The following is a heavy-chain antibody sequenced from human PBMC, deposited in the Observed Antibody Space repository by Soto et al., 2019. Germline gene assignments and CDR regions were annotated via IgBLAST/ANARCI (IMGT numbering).Heavy chain of an antibody. J-gene: IGHJ4*02. CDR2: ISGSGGST. CDR1: GFTFSSYA. D-gene: IGHD2-21*02. Sequence: EVQLLESGGGLVQPGGSLRLSCAASGFTFSSYAMSWVRQAPGKGLEWVSAISGSGGSTYYADSVKGRVTISRDNSKNTLYLQMNSLRAEDTAVYYCAKSRLRGYYFDYWGQGTLVTVSS. CDR3: AKSRLRGYYFDY. V-gene: IGHV3-23*01.